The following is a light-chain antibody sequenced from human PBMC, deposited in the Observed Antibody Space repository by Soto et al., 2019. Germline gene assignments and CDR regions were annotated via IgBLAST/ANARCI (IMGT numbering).Light chain of an antibody. J-gene: IGKJ4*01. V-gene: IGKV2-28*01. CDR3: MQALQTPYT. Sequence: DIVMTQSPLSLPVTPGEPASISCRSGQSLLHSDGSYYLDWYLQKTGQSPQLLIYLGSHRASGAPDRFSGSGSGTDFTLKISRVEAEDVGVYYCMQALQTPYTFGGGTKVEIK. CDR1: QSLLHSDGSYY. CDR2: LGS.